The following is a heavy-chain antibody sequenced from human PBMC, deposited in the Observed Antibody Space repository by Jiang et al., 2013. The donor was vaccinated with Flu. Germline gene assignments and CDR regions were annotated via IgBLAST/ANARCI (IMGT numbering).Heavy chain of an antibody. V-gene: IGHV6-1*01. D-gene: IGHD5-18*01. CDR2: TYYRSKWYN. Sequence: QTLSLTCAISGDSVSSNSAAWNWIRQSPSRGLEWLGRTYYRSKWYNDYAVSVKSRISINPDTSRNQISLQLNSVTPEDTAIYYCARAEDTAISYWGQGALVTVSS. CDR3: ARAEDTAISY. J-gene: IGHJ4*02. CDR1: GDSVSSNSAA.